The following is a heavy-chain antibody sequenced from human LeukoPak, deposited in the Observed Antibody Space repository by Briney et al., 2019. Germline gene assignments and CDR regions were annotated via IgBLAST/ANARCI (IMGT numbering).Heavy chain of an antibody. V-gene: IGHV4-34*01. D-gene: IGHD4-17*01. CDR1: GGSFSGYY. CDR2: INHSGST. Sequence: KPSETLSLTCAVYGGSFSGYYWSWIRQPPGKGLEWIGEINHSGSTNYNPSLKSRVTISVDTSKNQFSLKLSSVTAADTAVYYCARDKSPYGDYLPRYWYFDLWGRGTLVTVSS. J-gene: IGHJ2*01. CDR3: ARDKSPYGDYLPRYWYFDL.